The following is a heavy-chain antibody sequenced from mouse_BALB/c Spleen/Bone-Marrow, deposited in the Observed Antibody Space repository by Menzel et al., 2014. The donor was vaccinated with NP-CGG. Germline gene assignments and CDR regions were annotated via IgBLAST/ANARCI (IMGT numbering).Heavy chain of an antibody. V-gene: IGHV14-3*02. CDR1: GFNIEDTY. D-gene: IGHD2-3*01. CDR2: IGPANGNT. CDR3: ARGLLQYYYAMDY. Sequence: EVQLQESGAELVKPGASVKLSCTASGFNIEDTYMHWVKQRPEQGLEWIGRIGPANGNTKYDPKFQGKATITADTSSSTAYLQLSSLTSEDTAVYYCARGLLQYYYAMDYWGQGTSVTVSS. J-gene: IGHJ4*01.